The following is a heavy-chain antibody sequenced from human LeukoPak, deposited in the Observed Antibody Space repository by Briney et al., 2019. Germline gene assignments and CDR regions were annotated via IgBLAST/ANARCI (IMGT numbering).Heavy chain of an antibody. Sequence: ASVKVSCKASGYTFTSYAMNWVRQAPGQGLEWMGWINTNTGNPTYAQGFTGRFVFSLDTSVNTAYLQISSLRSEDTAVYYCAKELRPSHYYGSGSYISWGQGTLVTVSS. CDR1: GYTFTSYA. CDR2: INTNTGNP. D-gene: IGHD3-10*01. V-gene: IGHV7-4-1*02. J-gene: IGHJ5*02. CDR3: AKELRPSHYYGSGSYIS.